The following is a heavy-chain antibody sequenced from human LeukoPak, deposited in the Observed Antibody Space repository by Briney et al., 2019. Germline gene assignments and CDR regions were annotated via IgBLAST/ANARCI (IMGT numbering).Heavy chain of an antibody. CDR2: IYADGNT. J-gene: IGHJ4*02. CDR1: GFIVNTNY. CDR3: ARDITRRYFDY. Sequence: GGSLRLSCAASGFIVNTNYMTWVRQAPGRGLEWVSFIYADGNTYYADSVKGRFTISRDNSKNTLYLQMNSLRAEDTAVYYCARDITRRYFDYWGQGTLVTVSS. D-gene: IGHD1-14*01. V-gene: IGHV3-53*05.